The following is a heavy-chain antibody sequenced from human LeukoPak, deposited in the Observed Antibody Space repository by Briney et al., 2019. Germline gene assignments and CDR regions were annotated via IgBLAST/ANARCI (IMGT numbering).Heavy chain of an antibody. D-gene: IGHD1-26*01. V-gene: IGHV4-34*01. CDR1: GGSFSGYY. CDR3: AGRVGATTIDY. Sequence: PSETLSLTCAVYGGSFSGYYWSWIRQPPGKGLEWIGEINHSGSTNYNPSLKSRVTISLDTSMNQFSLKLSSVTAADTAVYYCAGRVGATTIDYWGQGTLVTVSS. CDR2: INHSGST. J-gene: IGHJ4*02.